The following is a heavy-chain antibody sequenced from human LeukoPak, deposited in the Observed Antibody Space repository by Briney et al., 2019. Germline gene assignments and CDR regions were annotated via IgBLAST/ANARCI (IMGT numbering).Heavy chain of an antibody. V-gene: IGHV3-7*01. D-gene: IGHD6-13*01. CDR3: ARGPGYSSSWFEYFQH. CDR2: IKQAGSEK. Sequence: GGSLRLSCAASGFTFSSNWMSWVRQAPGKGLEWVANIKQAGSEKYYVDSVKGRFTISRDNAKNSLYLQMNSLRAEDTAVYYCARGPGYSSSWFEYFQHWGQGTLVTVSS. J-gene: IGHJ1*01. CDR1: GFTFSSNW.